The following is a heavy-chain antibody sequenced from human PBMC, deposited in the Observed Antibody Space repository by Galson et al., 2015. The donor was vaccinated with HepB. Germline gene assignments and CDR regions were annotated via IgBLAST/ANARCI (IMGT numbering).Heavy chain of an antibody. Sequence: SLRLSCAASGFTFSRHAFHWVRQAPGKGLEWVALISHDEKNKYYADSVRGRFSISRDNSRDTVYLQVNSLRDEDTAVYYCASDCDGLGSIYNMMGYWGQGTLVTVSS. CDR2: ISHDEKNK. V-gene: IGHV3-30*04. CDR3: ASDCDGLGSIYNMMGY. CDR1: GFTFSRHA. D-gene: IGHD3-10*01. J-gene: IGHJ4*02.